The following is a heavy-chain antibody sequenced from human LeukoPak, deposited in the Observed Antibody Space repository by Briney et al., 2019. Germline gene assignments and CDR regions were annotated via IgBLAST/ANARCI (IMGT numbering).Heavy chain of an antibody. CDR1: GGTFSSYA. CDR2: INPKTANP. J-gene: IGHJ6*03. D-gene: IGHD2-21*02. V-gene: IGHV7-4-1*01. Sequence: ASVKVSGKASGGTFSSYAISWVRQAPGQGLEWMGWINPKTANPTYGQAFTGRFVFSLDTSINTAYYCARDDGDYSYYYYMEVWGKGTTVTVSS. CDR3: V.